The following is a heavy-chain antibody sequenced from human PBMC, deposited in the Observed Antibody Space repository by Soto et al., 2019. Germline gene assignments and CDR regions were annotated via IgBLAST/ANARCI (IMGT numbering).Heavy chain of an antibody. CDR2: IYSGGST. D-gene: IGHD5-18*01. V-gene: IGHV3-66*01. CDR3: ARSPYSYGPIDY. J-gene: IGHJ4*02. Sequence: GGSLRLSCTASGFNVISNYMSWVRQAPGKGLEWVSVIYSGGSTYYADSVKGRFTISRDNSKNTLYLQMNSLRAEDTAVYYCARSPYSYGPIDYWGQGTLVTVSS. CDR1: GFNVISNY.